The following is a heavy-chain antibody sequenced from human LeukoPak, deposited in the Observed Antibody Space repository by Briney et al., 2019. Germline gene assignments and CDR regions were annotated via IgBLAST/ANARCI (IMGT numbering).Heavy chain of an antibody. D-gene: IGHD3-10*01. Sequence: GGSLRLSCAATGFTFSNYAIHWGRQAPGKGLEWVAFISDDGSRQHYADSVKGRFTISRDNSKNTLNLQMNSLRAEDTAAYYCVKDRTGTYTLDYWGQGTLVTVSS. CDR2: ISDDGSRQ. CDR1: GFTFSNYA. CDR3: VKDRTGTYTLDY. J-gene: IGHJ4*02. V-gene: IGHV3-30-3*01.